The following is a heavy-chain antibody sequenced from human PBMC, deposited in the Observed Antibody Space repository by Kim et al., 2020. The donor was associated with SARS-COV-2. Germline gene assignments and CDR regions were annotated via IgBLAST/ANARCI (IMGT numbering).Heavy chain of an antibody. J-gene: IGHJ4*02. V-gene: IGHV3-33*01. CDR1: GFTFSSYG. CDR3: ARGVGIAVAGTADY. D-gene: IGHD6-19*01. Sequence: GGSLRLSCAVSGFTFSSYGMHWVRQAPGKGLEWVAVIWYDGSNKYYADSVKGRFTISRDNSKNTLYLQMNSLRAEDTAVYYCARGVGIAVAGTADYWGQG. CDR2: IWYDGSNK.